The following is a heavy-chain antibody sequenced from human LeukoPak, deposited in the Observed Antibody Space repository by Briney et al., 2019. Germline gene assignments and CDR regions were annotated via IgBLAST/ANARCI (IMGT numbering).Heavy chain of an antibody. Sequence: PGGSLRLSCVVSGLSFDNAWMSWVRQAPGKGLEWVGRIKSKNVGETTEYAAPVQGRFTIPRDDSRNTVYLQMSSLKTEDTGVYYCTTGPGNSGYWGQGTLVTVSS. J-gene: IGHJ4*02. CDR2: IKSKNVGETT. D-gene: IGHD4-23*01. CDR3: TTGPGNSGY. V-gene: IGHV3-15*01. CDR1: GLSFDNAW.